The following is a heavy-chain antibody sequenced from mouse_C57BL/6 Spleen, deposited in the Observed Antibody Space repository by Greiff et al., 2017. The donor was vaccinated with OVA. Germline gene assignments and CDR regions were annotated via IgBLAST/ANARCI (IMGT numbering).Heavy chain of an antibody. V-gene: IGHV2-6*01. J-gene: IGHJ3*01. Sequence: QVQLQQSGPGLVAPSQSLSITCTVSGFSLTSYGVDWVRQSPGKGLEWLGVIWGVGSTNYNSALKSRLSISKDNSKSQVFLKMNSLQTDDTAMYYCATPYGYDGFAYWGQGTLVTVSA. CDR2: IWGVGST. D-gene: IGHD2-2*01. CDR3: ATPYGYDGFAY. CDR1: GFSLTSYG.